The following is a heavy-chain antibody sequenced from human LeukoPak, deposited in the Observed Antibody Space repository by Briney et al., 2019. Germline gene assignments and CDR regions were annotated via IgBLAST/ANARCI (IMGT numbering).Heavy chain of an antibody. V-gene: IGHV1-18*04. J-gene: IGHJ6*04. Sequence: ASVKVSCKASGYTFTSYSISWVRQAPGQGLEWMGWISAYNGNTNYAQKLQGRVTMTTDTSTSTAYMELRSLRSDDTAVYYCARDCSGGSCYSYYYYGMDVWGKGTTVTVSS. CDR2: ISAYNGNT. CDR1: GYTFTSYS. CDR3: ARDCSGGSCYSYYYYGMDV. D-gene: IGHD2-15*01.